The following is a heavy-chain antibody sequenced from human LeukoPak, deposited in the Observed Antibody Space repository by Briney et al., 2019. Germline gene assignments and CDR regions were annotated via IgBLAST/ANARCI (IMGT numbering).Heavy chain of an antibody. Sequence: GGSLRLSCAASGFSFSTYTMNWVRQAPGKGLEWVSAINGRGDSTFCADSVKGQFTISRDNAKNSLYLQMNSLRAEDTAVYYCARPPIVGATTCFDYWGQGTLVTVSS. CDR2: INGRGDST. V-gene: IGHV3-23*01. J-gene: IGHJ4*02. CDR3: ARPPIVGATTCFDY. D-gene: IGHD1-26*01. CDR1: GFSFSTYT.